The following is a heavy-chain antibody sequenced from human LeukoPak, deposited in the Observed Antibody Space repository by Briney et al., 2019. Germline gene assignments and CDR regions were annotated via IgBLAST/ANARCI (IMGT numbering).Heavy chain of an antibody. J-gene: IGHJ4*02. V-gene: IGHV4-61*02. CDR3: ARDGRSYDSSGYYSG. D-gene: IGHD3-22*01. Sequence: SQTLSLTCTVYGGSISSGSYYWSWVRQPAGKELEWIGRIYSAGNTNYNPSLKSRVTILVDTSKNQFSLKLSSVTAADTAVYYCARDGRSYDSSGYYSGWGQGTLVTVSS. CDR1: GGSISSGSYY. CDR2: IYSAGNT.